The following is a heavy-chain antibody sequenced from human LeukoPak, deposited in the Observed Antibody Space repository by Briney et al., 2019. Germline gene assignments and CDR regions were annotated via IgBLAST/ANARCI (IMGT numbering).Heavy chain of an antibody. CDR3: AKPPPDSSSWLFDY. D-gene: IGHD6-13*01. CDR2: ISDNGGST. Sequence: GGSLRLSCAASGFTFSTYAMSWVRQTPGKGLEWVSTISDNGGSTYYADSVKGRFTISRDNSKNTLYLQMNSLRVEDTAVYYCAKPPPDSSSWLFDYWGQGTLVSVSS. CDR1: GFTFSTYA. V-gene: IGHV3-23*01. J-gene: IGHJ4*02.